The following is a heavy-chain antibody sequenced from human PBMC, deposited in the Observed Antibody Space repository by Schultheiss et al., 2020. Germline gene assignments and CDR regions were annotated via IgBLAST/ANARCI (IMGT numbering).Heavy chain of an antibody. V-gene: IGHV4-34*01. D-gene: IGHD5-24*01. CDR3: ARDGYNWRILGSGYFNV. CDR2: INHSGRT. CDR1: GGSFSDYY. Sequence: SETLSLTCAVYGGSFSDYYWSWIRQPPGKGLEWIGEINHSGRTNYNPSLKSRVTISVDTSKNQFSLKLNSVTAADTAVYYCARDGYNWRILGSGYFNVWGRGTLVTVCS. J-gene: IGHJ2*01.